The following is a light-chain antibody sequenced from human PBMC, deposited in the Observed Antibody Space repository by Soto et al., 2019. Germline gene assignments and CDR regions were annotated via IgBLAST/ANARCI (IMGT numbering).Light chain of an antibody. V-gene: IGKV2-28*01. Sequence: DIVMTQSPLPLPVTPGEPASISCRASQSLLHSDGYNYVDWYLQKPGQSPQLLICLGSNRASGVPDRLSGSGSGTDFTLKISRVEAEDVGVYFCMQSLHTPPTFGGGTKVEIK. CDR3: MQSLHTPPT. CDR1: QSLLHSDGYNY. CDR2: LGS. J-gene: IGKJ4*01.